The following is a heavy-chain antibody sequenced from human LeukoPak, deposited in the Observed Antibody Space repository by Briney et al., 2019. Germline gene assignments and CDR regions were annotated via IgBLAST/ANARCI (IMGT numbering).Heavy chain of an antibody. J-gene: IGHJ6*02. CDR3: ARHIAVAGYYYYGMDV. V-gene: IGHV4-59*08. CDR2: IYYSGST. D-gene: IGHD6-19*01. Sequence: SETLSLTCTVSGGSISSYYWSWIRQPAGKGLEWIGSIYYSGSTYYNPSLKSRVTISVDTSKNQFSLKLSSVTAADTAVYYCARHIAVAGYYYYGMDVWGQGTTVTVSS. CDR1: GGSISSYY.